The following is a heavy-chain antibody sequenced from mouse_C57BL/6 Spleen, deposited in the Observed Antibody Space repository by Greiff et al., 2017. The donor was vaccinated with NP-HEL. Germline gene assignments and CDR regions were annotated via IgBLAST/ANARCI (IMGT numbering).Heavy chain of an antibody. CDR3: ATYDYDDYAMDY. D-gene: IGHD2-4*01. Sequence: QVQLQQSGAELVKPGASVKLSCKASGYTFTSYWMHWVKQRPGQGLEWIGMIHPNSGSTNYNEKFKSKATLTVDKSSSTAYMQLSSLTSEDSAVYYCATYDYDDYAMDYWGQGTSVTVSS. CDR2: IHPNSGST. CDR1: GYTFTSYW. J-gene: IGHJ4*01. V-gene: IGHV1-64*01.